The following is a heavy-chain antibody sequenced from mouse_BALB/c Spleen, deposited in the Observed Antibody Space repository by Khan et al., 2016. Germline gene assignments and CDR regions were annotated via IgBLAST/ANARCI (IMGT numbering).Heavy chain of an antibody. CDR2: ISYSGRT. CDR3: TGQTYRNYGAGYFTY. J-gene: IGHJ2*01. CDR1: GDSFTSGY. V-gene: IGHV3-8*02. D-gene: IGHD2-1*01. Sequence: EVQLQESGPSLVKPSQTLSLTCSVTGDSFTSGYWSWIRKFPGIKLDYMGYISYSGRTSYNPSLKSRISITRDTSKHQYYLQLNSVTTEDTATYYCTGQTYRNYGAGYFTYCRQRTTRTVSA.